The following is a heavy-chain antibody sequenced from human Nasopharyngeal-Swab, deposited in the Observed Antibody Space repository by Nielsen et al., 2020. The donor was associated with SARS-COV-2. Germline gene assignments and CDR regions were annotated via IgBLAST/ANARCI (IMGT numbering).Heavy chain of an antibody. Sequence: ASVKVSCKVSGYTLTELSIHWVRQAPGKGLEWMGGFDPEDGETIYAQKFQGRVTMTEDTTTDTAYMELSSLRSDDTAVYYGATDRHGFIRGGFDYWGQGTLVTVSS. J-gene: IGHJ4*02. CDR3: ATDRHGFIRGGFDY. CDR2: FDPEDGET. D-gene: IGHD3-10*01. CDR1: GYTLTELS. V-gene: IGHV1-24*01.